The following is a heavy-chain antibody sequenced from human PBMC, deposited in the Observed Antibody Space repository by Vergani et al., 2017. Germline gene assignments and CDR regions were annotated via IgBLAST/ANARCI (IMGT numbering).Heavy chain of an antibody. Sequence: QVQLVQSGAEVKKPGSSVKVSCKASGGTFSSYAISWVRQAPGQGLEWMGRIIPNTGETTYSQASQGRVMMTLDTSTSTVYMELRSLKFDDTAIYYCARDPRFLAPDNYFDAWGQGTLVTVSS. CDR3: ARDPRFLAPDNYFDA. CDR2: IIPNTGET. D-gene: IGHD3-3*01. J-gene: IGHJ5*02. CDR1: GGTFSSYA. V-gene: IGHV1-69*04.